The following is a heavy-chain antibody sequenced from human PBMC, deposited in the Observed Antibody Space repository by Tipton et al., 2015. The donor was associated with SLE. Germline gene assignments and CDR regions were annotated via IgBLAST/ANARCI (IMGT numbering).Heavy chain of an antibody. D-gene: IGHD3-9*01. CDR2: FHDTRGT. Sequence: TLSLTCAVTGYSITSGYYWGWIRQPPGKGLEWIGTFHDTRGTDYSPSLKSRVTTSVDTSKNQVSLKLSSVTAADTAVYYCARHADYFEWPHEWYFDLWGRGTLVTVSS. V-gene: IGHV4-38-2*01. J-gene: IGHJ2*01. CDR3: ARHADYFEWPHEWYFDL. CDR1: GYSITSGYY.